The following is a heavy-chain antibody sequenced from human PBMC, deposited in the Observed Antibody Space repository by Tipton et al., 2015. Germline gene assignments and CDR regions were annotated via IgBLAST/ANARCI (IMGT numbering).Heavy chain of an antibody. Sequence: GLVKPSQTLSLTCAISGDSVSSNSDAWNWIRQSPSRGLEWLGRTYYRSRWYNDYAVSVKSRITITPATSKNQFSLQLNSVTPEDTATYYCARGPDGGAFDIWGQGTMVTVSS. J-gene: IGHJ3*02. V-gene: IGHV6-1*01. D-gene: IGHD3-10*01. CDR2: TYYRSRWYN. CDR3: ARGPDGGAFDI. CDR1: GDSVSSNSDA.